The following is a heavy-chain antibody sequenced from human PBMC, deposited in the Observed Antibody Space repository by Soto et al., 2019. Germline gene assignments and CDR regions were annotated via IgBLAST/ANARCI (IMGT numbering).Heavy chain of an antibody. V-gene: IGHV3-64D*06. D-gene: IGHD4-17*01. CDR3: VNAGPTVIIPPS. CDR1: GFTFSRFA. J-gene: IGHJ4*02. CDR2: ISSSGLIT. Sequence: RLSCTASGFTFSRFAMHSVCHAPGKGLEYVSGISSSGLITYYADSVKGRFTISRANSKNTLYLQTTSLSPECTPVYCRVNAGPTVIIPPSWGQGTLVTVSS.